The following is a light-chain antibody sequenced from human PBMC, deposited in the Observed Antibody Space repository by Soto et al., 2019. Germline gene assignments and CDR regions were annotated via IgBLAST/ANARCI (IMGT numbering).Light chain of an antibody. CDR2: SAS. V-gene: IGKV1-27*01. Sequence: IQMTQSPSSLSASVGDRVIITCRASQGIGNSLAWYQQKAGRVPKLLMHSASTLLSGVPSRFCGSGSGTDFALTISSLQPEDVATYYCQKYDSAPWTFGQGTKVEIK. CDR3: QKYDSAPWT. J-gene: IGKJ1*01. CDR1: QGIGNS.